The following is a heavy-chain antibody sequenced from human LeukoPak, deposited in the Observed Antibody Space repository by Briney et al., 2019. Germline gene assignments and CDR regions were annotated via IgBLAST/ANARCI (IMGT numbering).Heavy chain of an antibody. D-gene: IGHD3-10*01. CDR1: GGSISSGAYY. J-gene: IGHJ4*02. Sequence: SQTLSLTCTVSGGSISSGAYYWSWIRQHPGKGLECIGYIYDSGSTYYNPSLKSRLTISLDTSNNQFSLRLSSVTAADTAVYYCARGHYYDSGEAFFDYWGQGALVTVSS. CDR2: IYDSGST. V-gene: IGHV4-31*03. CDR3: ARGHYYDSGEAFFDY.